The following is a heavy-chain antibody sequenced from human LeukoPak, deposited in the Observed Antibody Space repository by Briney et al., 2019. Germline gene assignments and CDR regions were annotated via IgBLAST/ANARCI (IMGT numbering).Heavy chain of an antibody. D-gene: IGHD5-18*01. CDR3: ARSGGGYSYGYADY. CDR1: GGTVSRYL. CDR2: MNPNSGNT. J-gene: IGHJ4*02. Sequence: ASVKVSCKASGGTVSRYLINWVRQATGQRREWMGWMNPNSGNTGYAQKFQGRVTMTRNTSISTAYMELSSLRSEDTAVYYCARSGGGYSYGYADYWGQGTLVTVSS. V-gene: IGHV1-8*01.